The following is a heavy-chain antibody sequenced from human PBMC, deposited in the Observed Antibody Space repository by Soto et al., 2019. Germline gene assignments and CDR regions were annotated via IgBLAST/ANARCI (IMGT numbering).Heavy chain of an antibody. V-gene: IGHV1-69*12. CDR3: ASGVGATPSSRYYYGMDV. CDR1: GGTFSSYA. Sequence: QVQLVQSGAEVKKPGSSVKVSCKASGGTFSSYAISWVRQAPGQGLEWMGGIIPIFGTANYAQKFQGRVTITAEESTRTAYMELSSLRSEDTAVYYCASGVGATPSSRYYYGMDVWGQGTTVTVSS. D-gene: IGHD1-26*01. J-gene: IGHJ6*02. CDR2: IIPIFGTA.